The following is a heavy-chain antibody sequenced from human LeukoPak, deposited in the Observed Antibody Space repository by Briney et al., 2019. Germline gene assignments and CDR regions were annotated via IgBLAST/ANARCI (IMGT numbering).Heavy chain of an antibody. Sequence: SETLSLTCAVYGGSFSGYYWSWIRQPPGKGLEWIGEINHSGSTNYNPSLKSRVTISVDTSKNQFSLKLSSVTAADTAVYYCARVGYCSGGSCYVDWGQGTLATVSS. CDR1: GGSFSGYY. J-gene: IGHJ4*02. V-gene: IGHV4-34*01. D-gene: IGHD2-15*01. CDR3: ARVGYCSGGSCYVD. CDR2: INHSGST.